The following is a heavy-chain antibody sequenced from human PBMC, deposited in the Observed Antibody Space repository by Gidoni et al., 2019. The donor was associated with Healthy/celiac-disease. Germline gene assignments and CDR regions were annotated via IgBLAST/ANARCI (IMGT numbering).Heavy chain of an antibody. Sequence: EVQLVESGGGLVKPGGSLRLSCAASGFTFSSYSMNWVRQAPGKGLEWVSSISSSSSYIYYADSVKGRFTISRDNAKNSLYLQMNSLRAEDTAVYYCARGAGLRFLEWVAGVWGQGTTVTVSS. CDR3: ARGAGLRFLEWVAGV. J-gene: IGHJ6*02. D-gene: IGHD3-3*01. V-gene: IGHV3-21*01. CDR1: GFTFSSYS. CDR2: ISSSSSYI.